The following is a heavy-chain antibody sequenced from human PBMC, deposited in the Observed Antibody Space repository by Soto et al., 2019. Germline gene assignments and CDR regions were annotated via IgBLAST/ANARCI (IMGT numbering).Heavy chain of an antibody. Sequence: QVQLVESGGGVVQPGRSLRLSCAASGFTFSSYGMHWVRQAPGKGLEWVAVISYDGSNKYYADSVKGRFTISRDNSKNTLYLQMNSLRAEDTAVYYCAKDLYYGSGSYYNVGYYYYGMDVW. V-gene: IGHV3-30*18. CDR3: AKDLYYGSGSYYNVGYYYYGMDV. D-gene: IGHD3-10*01. CDR1: GFTFSSYG. J-gene: IGHJ6*01. CDR2: ISYDGSNK.